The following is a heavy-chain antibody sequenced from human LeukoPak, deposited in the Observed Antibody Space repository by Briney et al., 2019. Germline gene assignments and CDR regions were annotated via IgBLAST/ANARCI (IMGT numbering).Heavy chain of an antibody. CDR2: ISGSSYT. J-gene: IGHJ4*02. V-gene: IGHV3-11*06. Sequence: GGSLRLSCAASGFTFSDYYMSWIRQAPGKGLEWVSYISGSSYTNYAISVKGRFTISRDNAKNSLYLQMNSLRAEDTAVYYCARDRSVADTVWGQGTLVTVSS. CDR3: ARDRSVADTV. D-gene: IGHD6-19*01. CDR1: GFTFSDYY.